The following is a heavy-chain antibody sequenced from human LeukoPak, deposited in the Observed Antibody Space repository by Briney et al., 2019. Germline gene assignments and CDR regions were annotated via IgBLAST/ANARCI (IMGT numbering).Heavy chain of an antibody. D-gene: IGHD1-26*01. Sequence: PGGSLRRSCAASGFTFNNYGMHWVRQAPGKGLEWVAFIRYDGSNKYYTDSVKGRFTISRDNSKNTLYLQMNSLRAEDTAVYYCAKDTFYSGSYFDYWGQGTLVTVSS. CDR1: GFTFNNYG. J-gene: IGHJ4*02. CDR2: IRYDGSNK. V-gene: IGHV3-30*02. CDR3: AKDTFYSGSYFDY.